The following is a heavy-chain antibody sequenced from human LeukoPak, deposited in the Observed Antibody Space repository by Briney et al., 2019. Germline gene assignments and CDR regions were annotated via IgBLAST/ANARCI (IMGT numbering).Heavy chain of an antibody. CDR3: ARSSGSAIYYPPEFFLH. Sequence: ASVKVSCKTSGYTFTSYNISLVRQAPGQGLEWMGWISGYSGNTHYAQKLQGRVTMTTDTSTSTAYMELSSLKSDDTAMYYCARSSGSAIYYPPEFFLHWGQGTLVTVSS. V-gene: IGHV1-18*01. D-gene: IGHD1-26*01. CDR1: GYTFTSYN. J-gene: IGHJ1*01. CDR2: ISGYSGNT.